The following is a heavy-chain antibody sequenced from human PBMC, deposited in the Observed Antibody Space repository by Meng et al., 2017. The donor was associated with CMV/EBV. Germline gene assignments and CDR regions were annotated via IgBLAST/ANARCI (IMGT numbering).Heavy chain of an antibody. CDR2: IYYSGST. CDR3: ARLDDFWSGSTRYWFDP. V-gene: IGHV4-39*01. J-gene: IGHJ5*02. CDR1: GGSISSSSYY. Sequence: LSCTVSGGSISSSSYYWGWIRQPPGKGLEWIGSIYYSGSTYYNPSLKSRVTISVDTSKNQFSLKLSSVTAADTAVYYCARLDDFWSGSTRYWFDPWGQGTLVTVSS. D-gene: IGHD3-3*01.